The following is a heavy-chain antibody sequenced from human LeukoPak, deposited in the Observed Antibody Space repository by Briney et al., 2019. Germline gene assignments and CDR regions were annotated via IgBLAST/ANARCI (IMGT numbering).Heavy chain of an antibody. CDR2: INHSGST. Sequence: PSETLSLTCTVYGGSFSGYYWSWIRQPPGKGLEWIGEINHSGSTNYSPSLKSRVTISVDTSKNQFSLKLSSVTAADTAVYYCARGRISLRYFQYYFDYWGQGTLVTVSS. CDR3: ARGRISLRYFQYYFDY. J-gene: IGHJ4*02. V-gene: IGHV4-34*01. D-gene: IGHD3-9*01. CDR1: GGSFSGYY.